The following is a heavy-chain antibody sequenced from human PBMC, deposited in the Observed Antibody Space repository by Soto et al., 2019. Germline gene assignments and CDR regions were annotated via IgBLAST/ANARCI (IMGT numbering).Heavy chain of an antibody. CDR3: VRGCCNRNYAPDEVGI. CDR1: GGTFSTYS. Sequence: QVQLVQPGAEVKKPGSSVKVSCRASGGTFSTYSINWVRQAPGQGLEWMGNSMPMFGAPTYARKFQGRATITSDESTTTVYMEVRSLTSEDTAVYYCVRGCCNRNYAPDEVGIRGQGTMVTVSS. D-gene: IGHD1-7*01. V-gene: IGHV1-69*18. CDR2: SMPMFGAP. J-gene: IGHJ3*02.